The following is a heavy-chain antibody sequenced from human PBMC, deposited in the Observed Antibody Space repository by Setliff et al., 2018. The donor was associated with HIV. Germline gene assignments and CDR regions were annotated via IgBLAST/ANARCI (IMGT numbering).Heavy chain of an antibody. CDR2: IHYTGTT. Sequence: PSETLSLTCTVSGGSISSSSYYWNWFRQYPGKGLEWIGYIHYTGTTNQNPSLRSLITISLDTSKNQLSLTLYSVSAADTAVYYCARWETAQKAFDIWGHGTMVTV. CDR3: ARWETAQKAFDI. J-gene: IGHJ3*02. CDR1: GGSISSSSYY. D-gene: IGHD1-26*01. V-gene: IGHV4-31*01.